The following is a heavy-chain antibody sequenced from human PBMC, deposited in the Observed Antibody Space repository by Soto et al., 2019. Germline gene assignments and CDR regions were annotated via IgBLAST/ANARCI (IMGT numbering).Heavy chain of an antibody. CDR2: IFPDDSDT. D-gene: IGHD6-13*01. CDR1: GFTFTDYW. V-gene: IGHV5-51*01. CDR3: ARSGDTGYSSSWGDY. J-gene: IGHJ4*02. Sequence: PGESLKISCKASGFTFTDYWIGWLRQMPGKGLEWMGIIFPDDSDTKYSPSFQGQVTISADKSISTAYLLWSSLKASDTALFYFARSGDTGYSSSWGDYWGQGTLVTVSS.